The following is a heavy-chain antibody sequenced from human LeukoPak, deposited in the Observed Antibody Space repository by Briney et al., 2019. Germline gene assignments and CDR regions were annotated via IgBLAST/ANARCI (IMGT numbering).Heavy chain of an antibody. CDR2: IYSSGST. CDR3: ARAGDSSGYEYYFDY. CDR1: GGSISSSSYY. V-gene: IGHV4-61*02. Sequence: SETLSLTCTVSGGSISSSSYYWGWIRQPAGKGLEWIGRIYSSGSTNYNPSLKSRVTMSVDTSKNQFSLKLSSVTAADTAVYYCARAGDSSGYEYYFDYWGQGTLVTVSS. J-gene: IGHJ4*02. D-gene: IGHD3-22*01.